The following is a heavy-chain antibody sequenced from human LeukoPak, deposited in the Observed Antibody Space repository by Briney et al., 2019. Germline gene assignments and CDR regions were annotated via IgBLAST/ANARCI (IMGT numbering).Heavy chain of an antibody. V-gene: IGHV3-23*01. CDR2: ISGSGGST. Sequence: GGSLRLSCAASGFTFSSYAMSWVRQAPGKGLEWVSAISGSGGSTYYADSVKGRFTISRDNSKNTLYLQMNSLRAEDTAVYYCAKLVFGDSSGSVGYWGQGTLVTVSS. CDR1: GFTFSSYA. J-gene: IGHJ4*02. CDR3: AKLVFGDSSGSVGY. D-gene: IGHD3-22*01.